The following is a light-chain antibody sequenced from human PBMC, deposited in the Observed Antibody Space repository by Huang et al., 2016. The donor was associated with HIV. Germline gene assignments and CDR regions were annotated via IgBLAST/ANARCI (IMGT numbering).Light chain of an antibody. J-gene: IGKJ1*01. V-gene: IGKV3-15*01. Sequence: EIVMTQSPATLSVSPGERATLSCRASQTVSSNLAVYQQKPGQAPRLLIYGASTRATGIPARFSGSGSGTEFTLTISSLQSEDFAVYYCQQYNNWPPWTFGQGTKVEIK. CDR1: QTVSSN. CDR3: QQYNNWPPWT. CDR2: GAS.